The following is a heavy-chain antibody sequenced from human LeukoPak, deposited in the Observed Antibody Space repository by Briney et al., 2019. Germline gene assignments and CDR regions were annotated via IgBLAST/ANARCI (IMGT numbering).Heavy chain of an antibody. Sequence: SETLSLTCTVSGGCISSYYWSWIGQPPGMAPEWIGYIYYSWSTNSNPSLKSRVTISVDTSKNQFSLKLSSVTAADTAVYYCARDNSGYCSGGRCYHFDYWGLGTLVTVSS. CDR2: IYYSWST. D-gene: IGHD2-15*01. CDR1: GGCISSYY. CDR3: ARDNSGYCSGGRCYHFDY. V-gene: IGHV4-59*13. J-gene: IGHJ4*02.